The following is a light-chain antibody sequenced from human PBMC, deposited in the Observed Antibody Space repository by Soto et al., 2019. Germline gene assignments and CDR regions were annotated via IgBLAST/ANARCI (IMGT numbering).Light chain of an antibody. J-gene: IGLJ3*02. Sequence: QSVLTQPPSASETPGQGVTISCSGSSSNIASNTVNWYQQLPGTAPKLLIHSDNQRSSGVPDRFSGSKSGASASLAISGLQSEDEADYYCATWDDSLNTWVFGGGTKLTVL. V-gene: IGLV1-44*01. CDR2: SDN. CDR3: ATWDDSLNTWV. CDR1: SSNIASNT.